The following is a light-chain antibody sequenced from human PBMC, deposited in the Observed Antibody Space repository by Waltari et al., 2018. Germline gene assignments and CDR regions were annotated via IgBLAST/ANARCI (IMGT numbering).Light chain of an antibody. Sequence: QSALTQPPSASGSPGQSVTISCTGTSSDVGGYNFVSWYQQHPGKAPKLMIDEVSKRPSEVPDRFSGSKSGNTASLTVSGLQPEDEADYYCSSYAGNHVVFGGGTKLTVL. CDR1: SSDVGGYNF. V-gene: IGLV2-8*01. CDR3: SSYAGNHVV. J-gene: IGLJ2*01. CDR2: EVS.